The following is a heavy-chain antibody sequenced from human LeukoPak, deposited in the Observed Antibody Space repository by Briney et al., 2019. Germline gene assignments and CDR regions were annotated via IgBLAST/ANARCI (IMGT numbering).Heavy chain of an antibody. V-gene: IGHV3-53*01. CDR2: IYSGGTT. Sequence: AGGSLRLSCAASGFTVSSYYMSWVRQAPGKGLEWVSLIYSGGTTYYADSVKGRFTISRDNSKNTLYLQMNSLRAEDTALYYCARDRAGGYDAFDDWGQGTLVTVSS. J-gene: IGHJ4*02. CDR3: ARDRAGGYDAFDD. D-gene: IGHD5-12*01. CDR1: GFTVSSYY.